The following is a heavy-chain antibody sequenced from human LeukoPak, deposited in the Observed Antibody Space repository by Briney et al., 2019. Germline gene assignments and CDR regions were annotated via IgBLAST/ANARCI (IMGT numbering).Heavy chain of an antibody. D-gene: IGHD2-15*01. V-gene: IGHV4-34*01. J-gene: IGHJ4*02. CDR1: GGSVDTIDYY. Sequence: PSETLSLTCTVSGGSVDTIDYYWSWIRQPPGKGLEWIGEINHSGSTNYNPSLKSRVTISVDTSKNQFSLKLSSVTAADTAVYYCAIQPRSGGSTGDYWGQGTLVTVSS. CDR3: AIQPRSGGSTGDY. CDR2: INHSGST.